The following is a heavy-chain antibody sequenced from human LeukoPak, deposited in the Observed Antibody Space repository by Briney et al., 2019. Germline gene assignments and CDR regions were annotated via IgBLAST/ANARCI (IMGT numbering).Heavy chain of an antibody. D-gene: IGHD6-19*01. J-gene: IGHJ4*02. CDR2: IYHSGST. CDR1: GDSISNGNYY. Sequence: SQTLSLTCTVSGDSISNGNYYWSWIRQPPGKGLEWIGYIYHSGSTNYNPSLKSRVTISVDTSKNQFSLKLSSVTAADTAVYYCARQAEVADPTAPFDYWGQGTLVTVSS. CDR3: ARQAEVADPTAPFDY. V-gene: IGHV4-30-2*01.